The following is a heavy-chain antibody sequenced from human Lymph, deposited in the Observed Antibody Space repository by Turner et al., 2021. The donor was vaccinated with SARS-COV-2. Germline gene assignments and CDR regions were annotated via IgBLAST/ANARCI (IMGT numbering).Heavy chain of an antibody. J-gene: IGHJ5*02. CDR3: ARERAVGPTTWFDH. CDR1: GSTFTSYG. D-gene: IGHD1-26*01. CDR2: IWYDVSNK. V-gene: IGHV3-33*01. Sequence: QVQLVESGGVVVQPARALRLSCAASGSTFTSYGIHWFRQAPGEGLEWMAFIWYDVSNKYYADSVKGRFIISRDNSKTPLYLQMNSPRAEDTAVYYRARERAVGPTTWFDHWGQGTLVTVSS.